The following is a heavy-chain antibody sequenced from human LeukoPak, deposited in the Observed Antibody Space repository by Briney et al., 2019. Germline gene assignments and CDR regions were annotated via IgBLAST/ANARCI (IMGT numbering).Heavy chain of an antibody. D-gene: IGHD6-13*01. CDR3: ARALAAAGTGNLFDY. V-gene: IGHV1-69*05. J-gene: IGHJ4*02. CDR2: IIPIFGTA. CDR1: GGTFSSYA. Sequence: ASVKVSCKASGGTFSSYAISWVRQVPGRGLEWMGGIIPIFGTANYAQKFQGRVTITTDESTSTAYMELSSLRSEDTAVYYCARALAAAGTGNLFDYWGQGTLVTVSS.